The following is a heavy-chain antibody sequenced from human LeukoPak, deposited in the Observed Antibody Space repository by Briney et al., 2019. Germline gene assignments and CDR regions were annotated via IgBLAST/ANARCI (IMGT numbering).Heavy chain of an antibody. V-gene: IGHV3-48*01. CDR1: GLTFSSHS. Sequence: AGGSLRLSCAASGLTFSSHSMNWVRQAPGKGLEWVSHIRSSSRTTYYADSVKGRFTISRDDAKNSLYLQMNSLRGGDTAVYYCASWAGTTAGFSGPFDFWGQGTLVTVSS. J-gene: IGHJ4*02. CDR3: ASWAGTTAGFSGPFDF. CDR2: IRSSSRTT. D-gene: IGHD6-25*01.